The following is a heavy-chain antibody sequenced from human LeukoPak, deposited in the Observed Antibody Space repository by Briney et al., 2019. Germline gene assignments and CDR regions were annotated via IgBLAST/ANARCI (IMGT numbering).Heavy chain of an antibody. Sequence: PSETLSLTCTVSGGSIRSYYWSWIRQLPGKGLEWLGYIYYSGSTNYNPSLKSRVTISVDTSKNQFSLKLSSVTAADTAVYYCARVAGYSSFYYFQGMDVWGQGTTVTVSS. J-gene: IGHJ6*02. CDR2: IYYSGST. V-gene: IGHV4-59*01. CDR3: ARVAGYSSFYYFQGMDV. CDR1: GGSIRSYY. D-gene: IGHD6-13*01.